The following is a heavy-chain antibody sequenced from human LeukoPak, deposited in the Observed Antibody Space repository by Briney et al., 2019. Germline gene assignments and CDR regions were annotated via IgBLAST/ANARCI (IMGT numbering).Heavy chain of an antibody. CDR1: GYTFTSYD. CDR3: ARGNQPNYDFWSGYYYYYYGMDV. CDR2: MNPNSGNT. Sequence: ASVKVSCKASGYTFTSYDINWVRQATGQGLEWMGWMNPNSGNTGYAQKFQGRVTMTRNTSISTAYMELSSLRSEDTAVYHCARGNQPNYDFWSGYYYYYYGMDVWGQGTTVTVSS. D-gene: IGHD3-3*01. V-gene: IGHV1-8*01. J-gene: IGHJ6*02.